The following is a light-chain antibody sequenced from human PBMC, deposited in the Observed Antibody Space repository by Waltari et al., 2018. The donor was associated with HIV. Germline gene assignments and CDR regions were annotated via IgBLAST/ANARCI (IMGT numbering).Light chain of an antibody. Sequence: QSVLTQPPSASGTPGQRVTIPCSGSRSNIGSNYVYWYQQLPGTAPKLLIFRNNQRPSGVPDRFSGSKSGTSASLAISGLRSEDEAEYYCAAWDDSLSGYVFGTGTKVTVL. CDR3: AAWDDSLSGYV. CDR2: RNN. CDR1: RSNIGSNY. V-gene: IGLV1-47*01. J-gene: IGLJ1*01.